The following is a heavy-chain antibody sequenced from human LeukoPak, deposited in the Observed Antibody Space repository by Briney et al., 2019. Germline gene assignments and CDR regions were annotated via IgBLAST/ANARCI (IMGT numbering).Heavy chain of an antibody. CDR2: INTNTGNP. CDR1: GYTFTSYA. V-gene: IGHV7-4-1*02. D-gene: IGHD6-13*01. CDR3: ARMIAAAGHIPPAYFQH. Sequence: ASVTVSCTASGYTFTSYAMNWVRQAPGQGLEWMGWINTNTGNPTYSQGFPGRFVFSLDTSVSTAYLQISSLKAEDTAVYYCARMIAAAGHIPPAYFQHWGQGTLVTVSS. J-gene: IGHJ1*01.